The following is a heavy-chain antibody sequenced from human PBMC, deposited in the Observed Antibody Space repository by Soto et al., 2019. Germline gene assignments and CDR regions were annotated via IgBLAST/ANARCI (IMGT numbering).Heavy chain of an antibody. CDR2: ISGSGGST. CDR3: AKGYSSGWSHFDY. CDR1: GFTFSSYA. V-gene: IGHV3-23*01. D-gene: IGHD6-19*01. Sequence: PGESLKISCAASGFTFSSYAMSWVRQAPGKGLEWVSAISGSGGSTYYADSVKGRFTISRDNSKNTLYLQMNSLRAEDTAVYYCAKGYSSGWSHFDYWGQGTLVTVSS. J-gene: IGHJ4*02.